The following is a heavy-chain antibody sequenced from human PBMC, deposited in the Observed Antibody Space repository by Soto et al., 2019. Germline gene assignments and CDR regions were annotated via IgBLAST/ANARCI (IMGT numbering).Heavy chain of an antibody. D-gene: IGHD3-22*01. Sequence: SETLSLTCTVSGGSISSSSYYWGWIRQPPGKGLEWIGSIYYSGSTYYNPSLKSRVTISVDTSKNQFSLKLSSVTAADTAVYYCARAHTYYHDSSGQFDYWGQGTLVTVS. CDR3: ARAHTYYHDSSGQFDY. CDR1: GGSISSSSYY. V-gene: IGHV4-39*01. J-gene: IGHJ4*02. CDR2: IYYSGST.